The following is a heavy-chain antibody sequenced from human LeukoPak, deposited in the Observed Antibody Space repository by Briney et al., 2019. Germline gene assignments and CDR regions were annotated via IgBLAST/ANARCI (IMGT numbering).Heavy chain of an antibody. J-gene: IGHJ4*02. CDR3: ARAGARLRWFDY. CDR2: ISSSSSYI. Sequence: PGGSLRLSCAASGFTFSSYSMNWVRQAPGKGLEWVSSISSSSSYIYYADSAKGRFTISRDNAKNSLYLQMNSLRAEDTAVYYCARAGARLRWFDYWGQGTLVTVSS. D-gene: IGHD6-6*01. CDR1: GFTFSSYS. V-gene: IGHV3-21*01.